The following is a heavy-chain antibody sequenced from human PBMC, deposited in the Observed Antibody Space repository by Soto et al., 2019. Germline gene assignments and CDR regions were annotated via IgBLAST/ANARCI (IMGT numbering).Heavy chain of an antibody. V-gene: IGHV3-7*01. J-gene: IGHJ4*02. CDR2: LKQDGSEK. CDR3: ARDRPGIAVAGIALN. Sequence: GSLRLSFAASGFTFSSYWMSWVRQAPGKGLAWVANLKQDGSEKYYVDSVKGRFTISRDNAKNSLYLQMNSLRAEDTAVYYCARDRPGIAVAGIALNWGQGTLVTVSS. CDR1: GFTFSSYW. D-gene: IGHD6-19*01.